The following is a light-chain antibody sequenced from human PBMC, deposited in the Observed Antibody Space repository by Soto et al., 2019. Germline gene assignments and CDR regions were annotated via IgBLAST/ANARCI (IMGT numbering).Light chain of an antibody. V-gene: IGKV3-20*01. CDR1: QSVSSSY. CDR3: QQYGHSPPFT. CDR2: GAS. J-gene: IGKJ3*01. Sequence: EIVLTQSPGTLSLSPGERATLSCRASQSVSSSYLAWYQQKPGQAPRLLIYGASSRATAIPDRFSASGSGTDFTLTISRLEPEDFAVYYCQQYGHSPPFTFGPGTKWISN.